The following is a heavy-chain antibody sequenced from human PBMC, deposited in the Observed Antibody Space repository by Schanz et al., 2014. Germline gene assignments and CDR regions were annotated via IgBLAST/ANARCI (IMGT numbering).Heavy chain of an antibody. J-gene: IGHJ4*02. CDR3: ARDRPSGYALDF. V-gene: IGHV3-33*01. CDR2: VCYDGSKK. D-gene: IGHD5-12*01. Sequence: QVQLVESGGGVVQPGRSLRLSCATSGFTFSSYGMHWVRQVPGKGLEWVAVVCYDGSKKYYADSVKGRFTTSRDNSKKTLYVQMNSLRAEDTAVYYCARDRPSGYALDFWGQGTLVTVSS. CDR1: GFTFSSYG.